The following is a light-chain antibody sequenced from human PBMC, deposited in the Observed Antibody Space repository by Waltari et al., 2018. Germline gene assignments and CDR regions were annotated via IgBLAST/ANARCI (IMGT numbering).Light chain of an antibody. Sequence: QSALTQPASVSGSPGQSITIPCPGTSSDVGGHTYVSWYQQQPGKAPKLMIYGVSKRPXXXSXRFSGSKSGNTASLTISGLQAEDEADYYCSSYTSSSTWVFGGGTKLTVL. V-gene: IGLV2-14*01. CDR3: SSYTSSSTWV. CDR2: GVS. CDR1: SSDVGGHTY. J-gene: IGLJ3*02.